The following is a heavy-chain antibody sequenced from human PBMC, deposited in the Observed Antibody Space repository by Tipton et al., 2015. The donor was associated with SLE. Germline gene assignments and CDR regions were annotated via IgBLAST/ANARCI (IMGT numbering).Heavy chain of an antibody. D-gene: IGHD6-6*01. CDR2: IYDSGST. CDR3: ARARGSASSRYFDL. Sequence: TLSLTCTVSGGSINSGNWWRWVRQPPGKGLEWIGEIYDSGSTYYNPSLKSRVTISIDKSKKRFSLKLNSVTAADTAVYYCARARGSASSRYFDLCGRGTVATVSS. CDR1: GGSINSGNW. J-gene: IGHJ2*01. V-gene: IGHV4-4*02.